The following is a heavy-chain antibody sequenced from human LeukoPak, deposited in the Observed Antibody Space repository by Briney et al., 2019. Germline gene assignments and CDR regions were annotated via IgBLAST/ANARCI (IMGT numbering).Heavy chain of an antibody. CDR1: GASFSGYY. D-gene: IGHD6-19*01. Sequence: PSETLSLTCAVYGASFSGYYWSWIRQPPGKGPEWIGEINHSGSTNYNPSLKSRVTISVDTSKNQFSLKLSSVTAADTAVYYCTIESLLYSSVLPWGQGTLVTVSS. CDR2: INHSGST. J-gene: IGHJ5*02. CDR3: TIESLLYSSVLP. V-gene: IGHV4-34*01.